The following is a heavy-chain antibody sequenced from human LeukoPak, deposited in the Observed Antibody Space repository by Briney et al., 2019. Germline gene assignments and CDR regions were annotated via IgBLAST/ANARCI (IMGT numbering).Heavy chain of an antibody. J-gene: IGHJ4*02. CDR3: AKDAVGATAYYFDY. CDR2: ISYDGNNK. D-gene: IGHD1-26*01. CDR1: GFIFSTYA. V-gene: IGHV3-30-3*01. Sequence: GGSLRLSCSASGFIFSTYAMNWVRQAPGKGLEWVAVISYDGNNKDYADSVKGRFTISRDNSENTLHLQMNSLRAEDTAVYYCAKDAVGATAYYFDYWGQGTLVTVSS.